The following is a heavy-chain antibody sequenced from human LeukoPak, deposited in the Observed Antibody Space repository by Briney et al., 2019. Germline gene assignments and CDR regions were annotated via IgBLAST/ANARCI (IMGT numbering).Heavy chain of an antibody. CDR3: AKDDSFWSGYPDY. V-gene: IGHV3-30*18. D-gene: IGHD3-3*01. CDR1: GFTFSSYG. CDR2: ISYDGSNK. Sequence: GGSLRLSCAASGFTFSSYGMPWVRQAPGKGLEWVAVISYDGSNKYYADSVKGRFTISRDISKNTLYLQMNSLRAEDTALYYCAKDDSFWSGYPDYWGQGTLVTVSS. J-gene: IGHJ4*02.